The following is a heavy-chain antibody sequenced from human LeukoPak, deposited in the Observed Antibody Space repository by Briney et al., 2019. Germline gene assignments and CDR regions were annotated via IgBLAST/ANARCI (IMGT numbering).Heavy chain of an antibody. CDR3: ARVEQLVPPFGYYYGMDV. CDR1: GYTFTSYG. D-gene: IGHD6-6*01. CDR2: ISAYNGNT. Sequence: GASVKVSCKASGYTFTSYGISWVRQAPGQGLEWMGWISAYNGNTNYAQKLQGGVTMTTDTSTSTAYMELRSLRSDDTAVYYCARVEQLVPPFGYYYGMDVWGQGTTVTVSS. J-gene: IGHJ6*02. V-gene: IGHV1-18*01.